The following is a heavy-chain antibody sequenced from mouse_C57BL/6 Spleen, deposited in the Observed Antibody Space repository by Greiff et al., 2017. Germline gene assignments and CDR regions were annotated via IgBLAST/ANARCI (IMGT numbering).Heavy chain of an antibody. J-gene: IGHJ2*01. V-gene: IGHV1-42*01. CDR3: ARANWDGGNYFDY. CDR2: INPSTGGT. D-gene: IGHD4-1*01. CDR1: GYSFTGYY. Sequence: VQLQQSGPELVKPGASVKISCKASGYSFTGYYMNWVKQSPEKSLEWIGEINPSTGGTTYNQKFKAKATLTVDKSSSTAYMQLKSLTSEDSAVYYCARANWDGGNYFDYWGQGTTLTVSS.